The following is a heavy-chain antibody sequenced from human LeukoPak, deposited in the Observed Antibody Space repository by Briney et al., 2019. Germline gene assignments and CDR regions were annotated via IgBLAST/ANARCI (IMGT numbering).Heavy chain of an antibody. Sequence: GGSLRLSCAASGFTFSSYAMHWVRQAPGKGLEWVAVISYDGSNKYYADSVKGRFTISRDNSKNTLYLQMNSLRAEDTAVYYCARDRGGRLMGDAFDIWGQGTMVTVSS. D-gene: IGHD3-10*01. CDR3: ARDRGGRLMGDAFDI. V-gene: IGHV3-30*04. J-gene: IGHJ3*02. CDR2: ISYDGSNK. CDR1: GFTFSSYA.